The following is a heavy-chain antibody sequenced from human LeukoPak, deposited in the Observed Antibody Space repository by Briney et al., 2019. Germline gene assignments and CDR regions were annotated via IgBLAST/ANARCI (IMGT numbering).Heavy chain of an antibody. CDR2: VYTSGRT. D-gene: IGHD3-22*01. Sequence: PSETLSLTCNVSGGSIHSNYWNWIRQSAGKGLEWIGRVYTSGRTIYNPTLKSRVTMSVDASKNLLSLKVTSVTAADTAVYYCARSYTDYYDSSGLVFWGQGTLVTVSS. CDR3: ARSYTDYYDSSGLVF. V-gene: IGHV4-4*07. J-gene: IGHJ4*02. CDR1: GGSIHSNY.